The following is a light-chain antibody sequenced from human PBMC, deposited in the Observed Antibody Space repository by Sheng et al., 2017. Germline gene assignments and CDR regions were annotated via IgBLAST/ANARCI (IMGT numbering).Light chain of an antibody. Sequence: QSTLTQPRSVSGSPGQSVTISCTGTSSDVGGYNYVSWYQQHPGKAPKLMIYDVSKRPSGVPDRFSGSKSGNTASLTISGLQAEDEADYYCCSYAGSYTWVFDGGTKLTVV. CDR2: DVS. J-gene: IGLJ3*02. CDR1: SSDVGGYNY. V-gene: IGLV2-11*01. CDR3: CSYAGSYTWV.